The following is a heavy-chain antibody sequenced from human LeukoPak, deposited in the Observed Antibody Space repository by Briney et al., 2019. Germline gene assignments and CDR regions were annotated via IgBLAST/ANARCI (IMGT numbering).Heavy chain of an antibody. J-gene: IGHJ6*02. CDR1: GGSFSGYY. D-gene: IGHD2-15*01. CDR3: ASRQDCSGGSCYSGDYYYYYGMDV. V-gene: IGHV4-34*01. CDR2: INHSGST. Sequence: SETLSFTCAVYGGSFSGYYWSWIRQPPGKGLEWIGEINHSGSTNYNPSLKSRVTISVDTSKNQFSLKLSSVTAADTAVYYCASRQDCSGGSCYSGDYYYYYGMDVWGQGTTVTVSS.